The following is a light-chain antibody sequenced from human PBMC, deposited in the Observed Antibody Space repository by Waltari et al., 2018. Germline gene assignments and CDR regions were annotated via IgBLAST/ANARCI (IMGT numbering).Light chain of an antibody. CDR1: KLWDIN. CDR2: QDI. CDR3: QAWDNWTVV. J-gene: IGLJ2*01. V-gene: IGLV3-1*01. Sequence: SYDLTQPPSVSVSPGQTAYISCSGNKLWDINVSWYQQRPGQSPVLVIFQDIERPSGIPERFSGSHSANTATLVISGTQELDEADYYGQAWDNWTVVFGGGTKLTVL.